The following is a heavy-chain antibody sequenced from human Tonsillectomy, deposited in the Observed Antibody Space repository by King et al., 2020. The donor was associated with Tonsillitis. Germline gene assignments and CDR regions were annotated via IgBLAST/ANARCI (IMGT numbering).Heavy chain of an antibody. J-gene: IGHJ4*02. Sequence: VQLVESGGGLVQPGGSLRLSCAASGFTFSTYWMSWVRQAPGKGLEWVANIQQDGSEKYYVDSLKGRFTISRDNAKNSLYLQMNSLRAEDTAVYYCARDRADYDFWSGYFFGGSDYWGQGTLVTVSS. CDR1: GFTFSTYW. V-gene: IGHV3-7*03. CDR3: ARDRADYDFWSGYFFGGSDY. D-gene: IGHD3-3*01. CDR2: IQQDGSEK.